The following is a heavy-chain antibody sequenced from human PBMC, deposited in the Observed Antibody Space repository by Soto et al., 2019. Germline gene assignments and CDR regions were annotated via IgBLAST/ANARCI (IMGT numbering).Heavy chain of an antibody. CDR1: GGSISGSY. J-gene: IGHJ4*02. CDR2: VYYTWSN. D-gene: IGHD6-19*01. Sequence: SETLSLTCSVSGGSISGSYWSWIRQSPGKVLEWLGYVYYTWSNNYSPSLRSRVSISVDTSKNEFSLRLSSVTAADTAVYFCARSVAVSGAHIDYWGQGTQVTVSS. CDR3: ARSVAVSGAHIDY. V-gene: IGHV4-59*01.